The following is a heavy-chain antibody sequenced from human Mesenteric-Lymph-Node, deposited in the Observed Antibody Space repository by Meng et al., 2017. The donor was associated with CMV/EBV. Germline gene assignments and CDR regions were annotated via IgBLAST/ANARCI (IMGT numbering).Heavy chain of an antibody. Sequence: GESLKISCAASGFIFYKFGLHWVRQAPGKGLEWVAVTSYDGSNKYYADSVKGRFTISRDNSRNTLNLQMNSLRTEDTAVYYCARDQQWLALFDYWGQGTLVTVSS. J-gene: IGHJ4*02. CDR3: ARDQQWLALFDY. CDR2: TSYDGSNK. D-gene: IGHD6-19*01. CDR1: GFIFYKFG. V-gene: IGHV3-30*04.